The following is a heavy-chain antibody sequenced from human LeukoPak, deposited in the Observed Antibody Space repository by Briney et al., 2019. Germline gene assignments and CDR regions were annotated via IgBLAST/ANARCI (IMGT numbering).Heavy chain of an antibody. Sequence: RPGGSLRLSCAASGFTFDNYGMSWVRQAPGKGLEWVSGINWNGGSTGYADSVKGRFTISRDNAKNSLYLQMSSLRAEDTALYYCARIDTYYYDSSGYYSAFDIWGQGTIVTVSS. CDR1: GFTFDNYG. CDR2: INWNGGST. V-gene: IGHV3-20*04. D-gene: IGHD3-22*01. J-gene: IGHJ3*02. CDR3: ARIDTYYYDSSGYYSAFDI.